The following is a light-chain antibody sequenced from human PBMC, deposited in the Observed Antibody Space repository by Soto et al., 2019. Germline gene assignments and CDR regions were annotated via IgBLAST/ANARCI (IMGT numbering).Light chain of an antibody. J-gene: IGKJ1*01. CDR3: QQYGSSPRT. V-gene: IGKV3-20*01. CDR1: QSVSSY. CDR2: DAS. Sequence: EIVLTQSPATLSLSPGERATLSCRASQSVSSYLAWYQQKPGQAPRLLIYDASNRATGIPARFSGSGSETDFTLTIGRLEPEDSAVYYCQQYGSSPRTFGQGTKVDIK.